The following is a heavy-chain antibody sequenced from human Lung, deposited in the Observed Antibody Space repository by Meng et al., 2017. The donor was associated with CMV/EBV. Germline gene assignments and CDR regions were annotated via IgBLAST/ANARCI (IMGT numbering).Heavy chain of an antibody. CDR2: IKQDGSEK. D-gene: IGHD2-15*01. CDR3: ARDSASVGSGYYYYYGMDV. V-gene: IGHV3-7*01. J-gene: IGHJ6*02. CDR1: GFTFSSYW. Sequence: ESXKISXAASGFTFSSYWMSWVRQAPGKGLEWVANIKQDGSEKYYVDSVKGRFTISRDNAKNSLYLQMNSLRAEDTAVYYCARDSASVGSGYYYYYGMDVWGQGTXVTVSS.